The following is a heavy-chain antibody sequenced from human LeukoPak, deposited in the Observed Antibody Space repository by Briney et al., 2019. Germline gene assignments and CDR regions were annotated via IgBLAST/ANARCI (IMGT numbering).Heavy chain of an antibody. CDR1: GFTFSTYT. CDR3: ARGHPLFDY. Sequence: GGSLRLSCVASGFTFSTYTMDWVRQAPGKGLEWVANIKQDGSENYYVDSVKGRFTISRDNAKNSLYLQMNSLRAEDTAVYYCARGHPLFDYWGQGTLVTVSS. V-gene: IGHV3-7*01. CDR2: IKQDGSEN. J-gene: IGHJ4*02.